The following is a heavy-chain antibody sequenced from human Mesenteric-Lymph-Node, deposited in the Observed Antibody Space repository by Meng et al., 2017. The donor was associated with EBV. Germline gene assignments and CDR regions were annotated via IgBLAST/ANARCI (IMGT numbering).Heavy chain of an antibody. CDR3: AREAVTRDFDS. J-gene: IGHJ4*02. V-gene: IGHV1-69*06. Sequence: QVQLVQAGAEGKKPGASVKVSCKASGGPLSSHPISWVRQAPGQGLEWMGGITPVFTKANYAQKFQGRVTITADRSTSTVYMELSALISDDTAVYYCAREAVTRDFDSWGQGTLVTVSS. CDR1: GGPLSSHP. D-gene: IGHD4-11*01. CDR2: ITPVFTKA.